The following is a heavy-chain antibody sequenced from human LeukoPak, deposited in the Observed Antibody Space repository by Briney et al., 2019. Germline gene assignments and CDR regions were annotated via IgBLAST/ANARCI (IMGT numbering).Heavy chain of an antibody. CDR3: AKNAYYYDTTPLAFDI. J-gene: IGHJ3*02. D-gene: IGHD3-22*01. CDR2: IRYDGSNK. Sequence: GGSLRLSCAASGFTFSSYGRHWVRQAPGKGLEGVAFIRYDGSNKYYADSVKGRFTLSRDNSKNTLYLQMNSLRAEDTAVYYCAKNAYYYDTTPLAFDIWGQGTMVTVSS. V-gene: IGHV3-30*02. CDR1: GFTFSSYG.